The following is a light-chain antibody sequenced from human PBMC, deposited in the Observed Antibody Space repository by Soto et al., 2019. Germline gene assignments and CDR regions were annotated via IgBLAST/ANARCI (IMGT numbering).Light chain of an antibody. CDR2: EGS. J-gene: IGLJ2*01. Sequence: QSALTQPASVSGSPGQSITISCTGTSSDVGSYNLVSWYQQHPGKAPKLMIYEGSKRPSGVSNRFSGSKSGNTASLTISGLQDEDEADYYCCSYAGSSISVVFGGGTKLTVL. V-gene: IGLV2-23*01. CDR3: CSYAGSSISVV. CDR1: SSDVGSYNL.